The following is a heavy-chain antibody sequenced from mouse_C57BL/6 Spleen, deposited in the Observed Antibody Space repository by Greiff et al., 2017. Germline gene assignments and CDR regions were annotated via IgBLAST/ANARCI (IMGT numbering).Heavy chain of an antibody. D-gene: IGHD2-1*01. CDR2: INPNNGGT. CDR3: ANYGNLAYWYFDV. J-gene: IGHJ1*03. CDR1: GYTFTDSY. Sequence: EVQLQQSGPELVKPGASVKISCKASGYTFTDSYMNWVKQSHGKSLEWIGDINPNNGGTSYNQKFKGKATLTVDKSSSTAYMELRSLTSKDSAVYYGANYGNLAYWYFDVWGTGTTVTVSS. V-gene: IGHV1-26*01.